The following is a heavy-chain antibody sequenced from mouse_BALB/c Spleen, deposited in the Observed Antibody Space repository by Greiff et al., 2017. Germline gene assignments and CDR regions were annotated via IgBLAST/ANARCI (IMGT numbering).Heavy chain of an antibody. D-gene: IGHD2-14*01. V-gene: IGHV1-69*02. Sequence: QVQLQQPGAELVRPGASVKLSCKASGYTFTSYWINWVKQRPGQGLEWIGNIYPSDSYTNYNQKFKDKATLTVDKSSSTAYMQLSSPTSEDSAVYYCTRYGVRGAMDYWGQGTSVTVSS. CDR1: GYTFTSYW. J-gene: IGHJ4*01. CDR2: IYPSDSYT. CDR3: TRYGVRGAMDY.